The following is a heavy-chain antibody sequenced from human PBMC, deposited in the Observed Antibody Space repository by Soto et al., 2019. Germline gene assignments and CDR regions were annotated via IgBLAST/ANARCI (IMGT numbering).Heavy chain of an antibody. CDR2: ISSGGTTI. CDR3: ARAPRNFYYTGMDV. J-gene: IGHJ6*02. V-gene: IGHV3-48*03. CDR1: GFTFSHYE. Sequence: PGGSLRLSCATSGFTFSHYEMNWVRQAPGKGLEWVSYISSGGTTINYAGSVKGRFTVSRDNAKNSLYLQMTSLRAEDTAVYYCARAPRNFYYTGMDVWGHGTTVTVSS.